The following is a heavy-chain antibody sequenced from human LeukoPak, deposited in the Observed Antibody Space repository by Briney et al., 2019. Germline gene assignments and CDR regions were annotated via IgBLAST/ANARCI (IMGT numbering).Heavy chain of an antibody. CDR3: ARGPTGSGWIGVWYYYGMDV. CDR2: MNPNSGNT. D-gene: IGHD6-19*01. J-gene: IGHJ6*02. CDR1: GYTFTSYD. V-gene: IGHV1-8*01. Sequence: GASVKVSCKASGYTFTSYDINWVRQATGQGLEWMGWMNPNSGNTGYAQKFQGRVTMTRNTSISTAYMELSSLRSEDTAVYYCARGPTGSGWIGVWYYYGMDVWGQGTTVTVSS.